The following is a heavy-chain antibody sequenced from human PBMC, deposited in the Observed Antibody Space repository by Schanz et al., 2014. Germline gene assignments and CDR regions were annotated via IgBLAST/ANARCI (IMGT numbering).Heavy chain of an antibody. D-gene: IGHD3-10*01. CDR1: GYTFTGYY. CDR2: INPNSGGT. V-gene: IGHV1-2*06. CDR3: ARDRRLQRQSGWDY. J-gene: IGHJ4*02. Sequence: QVQLLQSGAEVKKPGASVKVSCKASGYTFTGYYMHWVRQAPGQGLEWMGRINPNSGGTNYAENFQGRVTMTRDTSTSTVYMELRGLRSDDTAVYYCARDRRLQRQSGWDYWGQGTLVTVSS.